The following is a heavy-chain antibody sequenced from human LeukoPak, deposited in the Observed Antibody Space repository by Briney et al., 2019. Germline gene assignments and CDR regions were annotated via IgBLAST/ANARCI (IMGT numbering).Heavy chain of an antibody. V-gene: IGHV4-34*01. CDR1: GFTFSDYY. Sequence: LRLSCAASGFTFSDYYMSWIRQPPGKGLEWIGEINHSGSTNYNPSLKSRVTISVDTSKNQFSLKLSSVTAADTAVYYCARGRLSRVIVVVITKTYYFDYWGQGTLVTVSS. J-gene: IGHJ4*02. CDR2: INHSGST. D-gene: IGHD3-22*01. CDR3: ARGRLSRVIVVVITKTYYFDY.